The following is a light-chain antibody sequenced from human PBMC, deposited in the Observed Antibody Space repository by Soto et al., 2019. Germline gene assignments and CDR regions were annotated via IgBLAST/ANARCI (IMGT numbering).Light chain of an antibody. CDR2: AAS. V-gene: IGKV1-39*01. CDR1: HSSSSY. J-gene: IGKJ1*01. CDR3: QQSYSNTPT. Sequence: DIHMTQSPSSLSASVGDIVTITCRASHSSSSYLNWYQKQTGKAPKLRIPAASSLQSGVPSRFSGRGSGPDSTLPISSMKTEDFQTYSCQQSYSNTPTFGQGTKVDIK.